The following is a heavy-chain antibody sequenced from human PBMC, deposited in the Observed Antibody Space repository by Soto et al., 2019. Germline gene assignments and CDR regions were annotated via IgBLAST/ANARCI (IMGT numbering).Heavy chain of an antibody. CDR3: PRAAGTPSGGIAY. V-gene: IGHV1-69*01. J-gene: IGHJ4*02. CDR1: GGTFSSYS. D-gene: IGHD2-15*01. CDR2: IIPIFGTA. Sequence: QVQLVQSGAEVKKPGSSVKVSCKASGGTFSSYSINWVRQAPGQGLEWMGEIIPIFGTAHYAQKFQGRVTISADESTSTASMELSRLRSDDTAVYYSPRAAGTPSGGIAYWGPGTLVTVSS.